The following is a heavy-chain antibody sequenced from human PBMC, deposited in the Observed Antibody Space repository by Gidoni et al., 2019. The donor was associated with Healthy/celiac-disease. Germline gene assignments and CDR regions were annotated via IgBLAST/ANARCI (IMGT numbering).Heavy chain of an antibody. V-gene: IGHV3-9*01. CDR3: AKGPSWYYFDY. D-gene: IGHD2-8*02. CDR1: GFTFDDYA. Sequence: EVQLVESGGGLVQPGRSLRLSCAASGFTFDDYAMHWVRQAPGKGLEWVSGISWNSGSIGYADSVKGRFTISRDNAKHSLYLQMNSLRAEDTALYYCAKGPSWYYFDYWGQGTLVTVSS. J-gene: IGHJ4*02. CDR2: ISWNSGSI.